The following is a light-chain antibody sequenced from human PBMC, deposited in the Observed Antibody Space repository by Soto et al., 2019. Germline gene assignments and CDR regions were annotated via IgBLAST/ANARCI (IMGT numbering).Light chain of an antibody. CDR1: SSDVGAYNY. CDR3: SSYTTSSTLVV. V-gene: IGLV2-14*01. CDR2: EVS. Sequence: QSALPQPASVSGAPGQSITISCTGTSSDVGAYNYVSWFQQYPGKAPKLMIYEVSNRPSGVSNRFSGSKSGNTASLTISGLQAEDEADYYCSSYTTSSTLVVFGGGTKLTVL. J-gene: IGLJ3*02.